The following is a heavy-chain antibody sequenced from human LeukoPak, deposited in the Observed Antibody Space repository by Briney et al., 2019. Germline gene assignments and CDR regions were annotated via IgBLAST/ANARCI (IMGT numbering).Heavy chain of an antibody. Sequence: AGGSLRLSCAASGFTFSSYSMNWVRQAPGKGLEWVSSISSSSSYICYADSVKGRFTISRDNAKNSLYLQMNSLRAEDTAVYYCAREGYYDNLADYWGQGTLVTVSS. CDR2: ISSSSSYI. V-gene: IGHV3-21*01. D-gene: IGHD3-22*01. CDR3: AREGYYDNLADY. CDR1: GFTFSSYS. J-gene: IGHJ4*02.